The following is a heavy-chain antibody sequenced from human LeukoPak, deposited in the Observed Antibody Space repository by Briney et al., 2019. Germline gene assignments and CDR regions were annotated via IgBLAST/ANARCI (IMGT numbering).Heavy chain of an antibody. V-gene: IGHV1-3*03. CDR3: ARDLYYDSRVPGY. CDR2: INAGNGNT. D-gene: IGHD3-22*01. Sequence: ASVKVSCKASGYTFTTYAMHWVRQAPGQRLEWMGWINAGNGNTKYSQEFQGRVTITRDTSASTAYMELSSLRSEDMAVYYCARDLYYDSRVPGYWGQGTLVTVSS. CDR1: GYTFTTYA. J-gene: IGHJ4*02.